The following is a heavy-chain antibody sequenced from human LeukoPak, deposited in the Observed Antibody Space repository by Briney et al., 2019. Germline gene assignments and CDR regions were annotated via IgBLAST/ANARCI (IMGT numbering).Heavy chain of an antibody. CDR3: ARGGKVGATFDY. CDR2: IYYSGST. Sequence: SETQSLTCTVSGGSISSSSYYWGWIRQPPGKGLEWIGSIYYSGSTYYNPSLKSRVTISVGTSKNQFSLKLSSVTAADTAVYYCARGGKVGATFDYWGQGTLVTVSS. D-gene: IGHD1-26*01. J-gene: IGHJ4*02. CDR1: GGSISSSSYY. V-gene: IGHV4-39*07.